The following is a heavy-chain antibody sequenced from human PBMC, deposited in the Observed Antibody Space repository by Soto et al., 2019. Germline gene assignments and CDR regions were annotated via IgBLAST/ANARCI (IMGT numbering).Heavy chain of an antibody. CDR3: ARGRPSGINGYSQH. CDR2: ISAYNGNT. D-gene: IGHD5-12*01. Sequence: GASVKVSCKASGYIFKNYGFSWVRQAPGQGLEWMGWISAYNGNTNYAQKFQGRVTMTTDTSTSTAYMELRSLRSDDTAMYFCARGRPSGINGYSQHWGQGTLVTVSS. V-gene: IGHV1-18*01. J-gene: IGHJ1*01. CDR1: GYIFKNYG.